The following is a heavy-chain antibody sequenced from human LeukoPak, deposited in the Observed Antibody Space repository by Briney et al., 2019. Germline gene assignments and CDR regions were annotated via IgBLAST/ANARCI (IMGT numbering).Heavy chain of an antibody. CDR1: GFTFSSYS. Sequence: GGSLRLSCAASGFTFSSYSMNRVRQAPGKGLEWVSSISSSSSYIYYADSVKGRFTISRDNAKNSLYLQMNSLIAEDTAVYYCARDPSSSSWYRYYYYYYMDVWGKGTTVTVSS. V-gene: IGHV3-21*01. J-gene: IGHJ6*03. D-gene: IGHD6-13*01. CDR3: ARDPSSSSWYRYYYYYYMDV. CDR2: ISSSSSYI.